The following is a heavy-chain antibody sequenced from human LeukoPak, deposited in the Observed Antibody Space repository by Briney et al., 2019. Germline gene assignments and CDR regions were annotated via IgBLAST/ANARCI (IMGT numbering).Heavy chain of an antibody. Sequence: GSLRLSCAASGFTFSSYAMHWVRQAPGKGLEWIGEINHSGSTNYNPSLKSRVTISVDTSKNQFSLKLSSVTAADTAVYYCARQKRYCSSTSCYTPSFDYWGQGTLVTVSS. CDR1: GFTFSSYA. D-gene: IGHD2-2*02. V-gene: IGHV4-34*01. CDR2: INHSGST. J-gene: IGHJ4*02. CDR3: ARQKRYCSSTSCYTPSFDY.